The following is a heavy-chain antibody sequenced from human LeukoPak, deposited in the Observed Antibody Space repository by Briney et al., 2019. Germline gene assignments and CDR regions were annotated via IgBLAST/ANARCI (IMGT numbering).Heavy chain of an antibody. CDR3: ANGAAPSYWYYMGV. Sequence: QAGGSLRLSCAASGFTFSNYAMTWVRQAPESGLEWVSSISGGGSIKNYADSVKGRFIISRDNSKNTLDLQMDSLRVDDTAIYYCANGAAPSYWYYMGVWGKGTTVTVSS. V-gene: IGHV3-23*01. D-gene: IGHD2-8*02. CDR1: GFTFSNYA. J-gene: IGHJ6*03. CDR2: ISGGGSIK.